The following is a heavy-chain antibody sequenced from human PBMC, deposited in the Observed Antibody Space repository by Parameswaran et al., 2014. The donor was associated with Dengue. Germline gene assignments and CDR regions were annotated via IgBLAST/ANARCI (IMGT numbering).Heavy chain of an antibody. V-gene: IGHV1-18*01. CDR2: ISAYNGNT. Sequence: WVRQAPGQGLEWMGWISAYNGNTRYAQKLQGRVIMTRDTSTSTAYMELRSLRSDDTAVYYCVREAETGGSGVWFGYWGQGTLVTVSS. J-gene: IGHJ4*02. CDR3: VREAETGGSGVWFGY. D-gene: IGHD3-10*01.